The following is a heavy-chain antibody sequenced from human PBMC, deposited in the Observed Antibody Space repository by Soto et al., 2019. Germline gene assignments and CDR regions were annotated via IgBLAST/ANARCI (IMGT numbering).Heavy chain of an antibody. CDR1: GFTFSSYA. D-gene: IGHD3-10*01. V-gene: IGHV3-23*01. Sequence: PGGSLRLSCAASGFTFSSYAMHWVRQAPGKGLEWVSAISGSGGSTYYADSVKGRFTISRDNSKNTLYLQMNSLRAEDTAVYYCAKDPLLWFGKYGMDVWGQGTTVTVS. CDR3: AKDPLLWFGKYGMDV. J-gene: IGHJ6*02. CDR2: ISGSGGST.